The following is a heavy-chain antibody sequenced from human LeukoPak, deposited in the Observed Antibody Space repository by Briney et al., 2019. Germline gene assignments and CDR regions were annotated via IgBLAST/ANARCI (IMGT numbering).Heavy chain of an antibody. D-gene: IGHD3-22*01. Sequence: PGGSLRLSCAASGFTFSSYSMNWVRQAPGKGLEWVSSISSSSSYIYYADSVKGRFTISRDNAKNSLYLQMNSLRAEDTAVYYCARGDTMIHAFDIWGQGTMVTVSS. CDR2: ISSSSSYI. J-gene: IGHJ3*02. V-gene: IGHV3-21*04. CDR3: ARGDTMIHAFDI. CDR1: GFTFSSYS.